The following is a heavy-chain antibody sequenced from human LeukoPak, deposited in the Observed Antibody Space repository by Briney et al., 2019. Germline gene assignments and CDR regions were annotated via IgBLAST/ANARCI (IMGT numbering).Heavy chain of an antibody. V-gene: IGHV4-34*01. CDR2: INHSGST. CDR1: GGSFSGYY. D-gene: IGHD4-4*01. J-gene: IGHJ4*02. CDR3: ARVVTRYYFDY. Sequence: SGTLSLTCAVYGGSFSGYYWSWIRQPPGKGLEWIGEINHSGSTNYNPSLKSRVTISVDTSKNQFSLKLSSVTAADTAVYYCARVVTRYYFDYWGQGTLVTVSS.